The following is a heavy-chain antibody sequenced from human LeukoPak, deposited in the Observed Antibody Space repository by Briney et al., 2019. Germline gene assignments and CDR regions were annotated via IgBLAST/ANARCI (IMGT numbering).Heavy chain of an antibody. J-gene: IGHJ4*02. Sequence: GASVKVSCKASGYTFTSYGISWVRQAPGQGLEWMGWISAYNGNTNYAQKLQGRVTMTRDTSTSTVYMELSSLRSEDTAVYYCARDRSPMPYGDYRYYFDYWGQGTLVTVSS. CDR3: ARDRSPMPYGDYRYYFDY. V-gene: IGHV1-18*01. D-gene: IGHD4-17*01. CDR1: GYTFTSYG. CDR2: ISAYNGNT.